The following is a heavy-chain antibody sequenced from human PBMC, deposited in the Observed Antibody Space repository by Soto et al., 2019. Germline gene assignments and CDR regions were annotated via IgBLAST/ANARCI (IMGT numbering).Heavy chain of an antibody. CDR2: INAGNGNT. CDR3: ASEEYDTSDYESDYQ. D-gene: IGHD3-22*01. Sequence: PGQRLEWMGWINAGNGNTKYSQKFQGRVTITRDTSASTAYMERSSLRYEDTAVYYFASEEYDTSDYESDYQWARGTVLTIS. V-gene: IGHV1-3*01. J-gene: IGHJ4*02.